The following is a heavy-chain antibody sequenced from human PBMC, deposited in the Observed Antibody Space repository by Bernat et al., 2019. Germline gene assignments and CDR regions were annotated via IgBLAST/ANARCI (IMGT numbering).Heavy chain of an antibody. CDR3: ARDRPNDKFDKHPRFDY. CDR1: GFTFSDHI. V-gene: IGHV3-33*01. J-gene: IGHJ4*02. CDR2: IWHDGGLK. D-gene: IGHD3-22*01. Sequence: QVQLVESGGGVVQPGTSLRLSCAASGFTFSDHIMHWVRQAPGEGLEWVAIIWHDGGLKYYAESVKGRLTISRDNSKNTLYLEINSRRVEDTAVYYCARDRPNDKFDKHPRFDYWGAGTLVSVSS.